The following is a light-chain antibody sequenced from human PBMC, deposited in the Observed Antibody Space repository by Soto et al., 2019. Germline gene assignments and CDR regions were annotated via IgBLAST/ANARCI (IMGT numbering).Light chain of an antibody. Sequence: DIVMTQSPDSLAVSLGERATINCKSSQSVFYGSNNKNYLAWYQQKPGQPPKLLIYWASTRESVVPDRFSGSGSGTDFTLTISSLQAEDVAVYYCQQYYISPVTFGPGTRVDV. CDR3: QQYYISPVT. CDR2: WAS. CDR1: QSVFYGSNNKNY. J-gene: IGKJ3*01. V-gene: IGKV4-1*01.